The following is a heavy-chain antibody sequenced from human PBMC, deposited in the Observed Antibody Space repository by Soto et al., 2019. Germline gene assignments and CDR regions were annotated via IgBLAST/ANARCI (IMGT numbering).Heavy chain of an antibody. CDR3: ARDRRPYYASAARDAFDI. CDR2: IIPIFGTA. V-gene: IGHV1-69*13. CDR1: GGTFSSYS. J-gene: IGHJ3*02. D-gene: IGHD1-26*01. Sequence: SVKVSCKASGGTFSSYSISWGRQAPGQELEWMGGIIPIFGTANYAQKFQGRVTITADESTSTAYMELSSLRSEDTAVYYCARDRRPYYASAARDAFDIWGQGTMVTV.